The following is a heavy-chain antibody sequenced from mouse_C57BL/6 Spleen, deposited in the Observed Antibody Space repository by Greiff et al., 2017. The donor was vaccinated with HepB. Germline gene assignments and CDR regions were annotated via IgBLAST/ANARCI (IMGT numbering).Heavy chain of an antibody. D-gene: IGHD3-2*02. Sequence: QVQLQQPGAELVKPGASVKMSCKASGYTFTSYWITWVKQRPGQGLEWIGDIYPGSGSTNYNEKFKSKATLTVDTSSSTAYMQLSSLTSEDSAVYYCARGTAQATLHYFDYWGQGTTLTVSS. CDR2: IYPGSGST. CDR1: GYTFTSYW. V-gene: IGHV1-55*01. J-gene: IGHJ2*01. CDR3: ARGTAQATLHYFDY.